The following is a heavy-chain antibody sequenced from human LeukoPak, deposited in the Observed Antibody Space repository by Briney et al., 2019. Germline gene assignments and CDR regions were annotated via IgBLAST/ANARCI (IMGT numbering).Heavy chain of an antibody. D-gene: IGHD2-15*01. J-gene: IGHJ4*02. CDR2: ISGSGGST. CDR3: AKGGGGSRYSYSNY. Sequence: HPGGSLRLSCAASGFTFSTYAMSWVRQAPGKGLEWVSSISGSGGSTYYADSAKGRFTISRENSRNTLYLQMNSLRAEDTAVYYCAKGGGGSRYSYSNYWGQGTLVTVSS. CDR1: GFTFSTYA. V-gene: IGHV3-23*01.